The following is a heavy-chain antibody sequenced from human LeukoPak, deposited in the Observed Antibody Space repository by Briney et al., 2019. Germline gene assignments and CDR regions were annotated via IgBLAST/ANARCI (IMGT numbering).Heavy chain of an antibody. CDR3: ATAGNYRFDY. J-gene: IGHJ4*02. D-gene: IGHD1-7*01. V-gene: IGHV3-74*01. Sequence: PGGSLRLSCAGSGFIFSSTWMHWVRQAPGEGLVWVSRINSDGGTINYADSVKGRLTISRDNAKNTLYLQMNSLRVEDTALYFCATAGNYRFDYWGQGTLVTVSS. CDR2: INSDGGTI. CDR1: GFIFSSTW.